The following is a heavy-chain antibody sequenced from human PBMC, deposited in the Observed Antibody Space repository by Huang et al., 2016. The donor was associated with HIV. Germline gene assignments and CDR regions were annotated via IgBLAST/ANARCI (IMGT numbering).Heavy chain of an antibody. CDR2: SIPSCGTA. J-gene: IGHJ3*02. CDR1: GGTFSSYA. D-gene: IGHD3-10*01. CDR3: ARPGYRTPLGDDAFDI. Sequence: QVQLVQSGAEVKKPGSSVKVSCKASGGTFSSYAISWVRQAPGQGLEWMGGSIPSCGTANYAQKFQGRVTITADESTSTAYMERSSLRSEDTAVYYCARPGYRTPLGDDAFDIWGQGTMVTVSS. V-gene: IGHV1-69*01.